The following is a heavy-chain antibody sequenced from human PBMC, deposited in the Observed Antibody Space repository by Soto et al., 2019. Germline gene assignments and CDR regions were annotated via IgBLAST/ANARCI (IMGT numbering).Heavy chain of an antibody. CDR3: ATYSISGLTATMDV. J-gene: IGHJ6*02. Sequence: EVQLVESGGGLVQPGGSLRLSCEVSGFTFSSYWMHWVRQAPGKGLVWVSRINSDGSSTSYADSVKGRFTISRDNAKNTLYLQMNSLRAEATAVYFCATYSISGLTATMDVWGQGTTVTVSS. D-gene: IGHD6-19*01. V-gene: IGHV3-74*01. CDR2: INSDGSST. CDR1: GFTFSSYW.